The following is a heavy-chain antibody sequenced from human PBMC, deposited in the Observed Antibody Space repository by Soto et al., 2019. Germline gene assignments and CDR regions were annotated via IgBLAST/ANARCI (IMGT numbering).Heavy chain of an antibody. J-gene: IGHJ4*02. CDR3: ARDRGEAARFIFDY. Sequence: EVQLVESGGGLVQPGGSLRLSCAASGFTFSSYEMNWVRQAPGKGLEWVSYISSSGSTIYYADSVKGRFTISRDNAKNSLYLQMNSLRAEDTAVYYCARDRGEAARFIFDYWGQGTLVTVSS. V-gene: IGHV3-48*03. CDR1: GFTFSSYE. D-gene: IGHD6-6*01. CDR2: ISSSGSTI.